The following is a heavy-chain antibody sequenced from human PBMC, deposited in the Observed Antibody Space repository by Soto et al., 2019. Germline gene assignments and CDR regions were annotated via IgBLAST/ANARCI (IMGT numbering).Heavy chain of an antibody. CDR1: GDSVSSNTAS. Sequence: SQTLSLTCAISGDSVSSNTASWNWIRQSPSRGLEWLGRTYYRSKWYYEYAVSVRGRITINPDTSKNQYSLQLSSVTPEDTAVYFCARGEQYSGRIFDYWGQGTLVTVSS. D-gene: IGHD1-26*01. V-gene: IGHV6-1*01. CDR3: ARGEQYSGRIFDY. J-gene: IGHJ4*01. CDR2: TYYRSKWYY.